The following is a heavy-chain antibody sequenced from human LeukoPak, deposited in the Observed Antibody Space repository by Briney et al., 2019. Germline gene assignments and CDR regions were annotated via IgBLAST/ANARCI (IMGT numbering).Heavy chain of an antibody. CDR2: IYYSGST. V-gene: IGHV4-59*12. Sequence: SETLSLTCTVSGGSISSYYWNWIRQPPGKGLEWIGYIYYSGSTNYNPSLKSRVTISVDTSKNQFSLKLSSVTAADTAVYYCARTRRRAPFTSGWFDPWGQGTLVTVSS. CDR3: ARTRRRAPFTSGWFDP. J-gene: IGHJ5*02. CDR1: GGSISSYY. D-gene: IGHD3-10*01.